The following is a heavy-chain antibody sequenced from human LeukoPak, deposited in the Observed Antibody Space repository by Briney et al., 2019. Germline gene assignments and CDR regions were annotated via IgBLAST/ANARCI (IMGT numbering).Heavy chain of an antibody. J-gene: IGHJ5*02. CDR1: GYTFTGYY. CDR3: ARIHPRNISGGPRWSNA. D-gene: IGHD2-15*01. V-gene: IGHV1-2*06. CDR2: INPNSGGT. Sequence: ASVKVSCKASGYTFTGYYMHWVRQATGQGLEWMGRINPNSGGTNYAQKFQGRVTMTRDTSISTAYMELSRLRSDDTAVYYCARIHPRNISGGPRWSNAWGQGTLVTVYS.